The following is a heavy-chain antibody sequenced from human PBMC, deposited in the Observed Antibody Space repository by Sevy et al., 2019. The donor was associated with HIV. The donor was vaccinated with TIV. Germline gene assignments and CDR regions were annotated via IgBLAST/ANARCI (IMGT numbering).Heavy chain of an antibody. J-gene: IGHJ5*02. CDR2: IYYSGST. CDR3: ARGGAPYYDFKRGVYNWLDP. Sequence: SDTLSLTCTVSGGSISSYYWSWIRQPPGKGLEWIGYIYYSGSTNYNPSLKSRVTISVDTSKNQFSLKLSSVTAADTAVYYCARGGAPYYDFKRGVYNWLDPWGQGTLVTVSS. D-gene: IGHD3-3*01. CDR1: GGSISSYY. V-gene: IGHV4-59*07.